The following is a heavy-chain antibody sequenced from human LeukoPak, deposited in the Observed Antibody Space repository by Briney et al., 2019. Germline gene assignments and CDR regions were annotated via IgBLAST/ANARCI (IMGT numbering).Heavy chain of an antibody. J-gene: IGHJ5*02. D-gene: IGHD3-10*01. CDR1: GYTFTGYY. Sequence: ASVKVSCKASGYTFTGYYMHWVRQALGQGLEWMRWINPNSGGTNYAQKFQGRVTMTRDTSISTAYMELSRLRSDDTAVYYCARGEWFGEFYFWFDPWGQGTLVTVSS. CDR2: INPNSGGT. CDR3: ARGEWFGEFYFWFDP. V-gene: IGHV1-2*02.